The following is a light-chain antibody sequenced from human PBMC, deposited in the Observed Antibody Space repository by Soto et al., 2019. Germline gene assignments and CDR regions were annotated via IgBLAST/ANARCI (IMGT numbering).Light chain of an antibody. CDR3: QQYGSSLFT. Sequence: EIVLTQSPGTLSLSPGEGATLSCRASQSVSSSYLAWYQQKPGQAPRLLIYGASSRATAIPDRFSGSGSGTDFTLTISRLEPEDCAVYYCQQYGSSLFTCGPGTKVDIK. CDR1: QSVSSSY. CDR2: GAS. J-gene: IGKJ3*01. V-gene: IGKV3-20*01.